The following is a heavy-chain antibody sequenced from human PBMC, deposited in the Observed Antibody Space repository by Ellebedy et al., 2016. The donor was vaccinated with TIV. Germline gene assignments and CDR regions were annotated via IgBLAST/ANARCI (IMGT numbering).Heavy chain of an antibody. V-gene: IGHV4-59*01. CDR2: SYHSGST. CDR1: GGSISSYY. CDR3: ARMTYSGSWYEGWFDP. Sequence: MPSETLSLTCTVSGGSISSYYWSWIRQPPGKGLEWIGYSYHSGSTNYNPSLKSRVTILVDTSKNHFSLKRTSVTAADTAVYYCARMTYSGSWYEGWFDPWGQGTLVTVSS. J-gene: IGHJ5*02. D-gene: IGHD6-13*01.